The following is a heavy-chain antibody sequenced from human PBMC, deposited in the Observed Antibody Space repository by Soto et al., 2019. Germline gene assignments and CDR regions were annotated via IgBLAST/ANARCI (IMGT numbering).Heavy chain of an antibody. CDR3: ARDTTTYYYGSGSYPPLYGMDV. V-gene: IGHV4-59*01. CDR1: GGSISSYY. J-gene: IGHJ6*02. CDR2: IYYSGST. Sequence: SETLSLTCTVSGGSISSYYWSWIRQPPGKGLEWIGYIYYSGSTNYNPSLKSRVTISVDTSKNQFSLKLSSVTAADTAVYYCARDTTTYYYGSGSYPPLYGMDVWGQGTTVTVSS. D-gene: IGHD3-10*01.